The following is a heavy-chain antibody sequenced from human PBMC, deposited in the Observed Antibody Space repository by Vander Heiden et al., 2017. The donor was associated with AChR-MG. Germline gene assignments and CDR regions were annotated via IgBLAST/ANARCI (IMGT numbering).Heavy chain of an antibody. V-gene: IGHV3-23*01. D-gene: IGHD3-3*01. CDR3: AKGGGDYDFWAPLYYYGMDV. Sequence: EVQLLESGGGLVQPGGSLRLSCAASGFTFSSYAMSWVRQAPGKGLEWVSAISGSGGSTYYADSVKGRFTISRDNSKNTLYLQMNSLRAEDTAVYYCAKGGGDYDFWAPLYYYGMDVWGQGTTVTVSS. CDR2: ISGSGGST. J-gene: IGHJ6*02. CDR1: GFTFSSYA.